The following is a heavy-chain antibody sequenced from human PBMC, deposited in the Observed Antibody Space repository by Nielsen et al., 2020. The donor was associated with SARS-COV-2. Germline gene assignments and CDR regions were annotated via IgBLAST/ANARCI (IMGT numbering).Heavy chain of an antibody. D-gene: IGHD3-3*01. V-gene: IGHV3-23*01. J-gene: IGHJ4*02. CDR3: ARVAFWSGYDY. CDR2: ISSSGDST. CDR1: GFTFSSYA. Sequence: GGSLRLSCTASGFTFSSYAMTWVRQAPGKGLEWVSTISSSGDSTYYADSVKGRFTISRDNSKTTLYLQMNSLRAEDTAVYYCARVAFWSGYDYWGQGALVTVSS.